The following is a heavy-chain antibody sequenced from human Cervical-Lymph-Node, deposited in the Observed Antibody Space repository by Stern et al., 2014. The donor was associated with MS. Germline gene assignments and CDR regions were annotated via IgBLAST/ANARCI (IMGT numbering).Heavy chain of an antibody. CDR3: ARVVAGIAVSGSYFDY. CDR1: GFTFDDYA. Sequence: EVQLEESGGGLVQPGRSLRLSCAASGFTFDDYAMHWVRQAPGKGLEWVSGINWNSGTIGYADSVKGRFTISRDNAKNSLYLQINSLRAEDTALYYCARVVAGIAVSGSYFDYWGQGTLVTVSS. J-gene: IGHJ4*02. CDR2: INWNSGTI. V-gene: IGHV3-9*01. D-gene: IGHD6-19*01.